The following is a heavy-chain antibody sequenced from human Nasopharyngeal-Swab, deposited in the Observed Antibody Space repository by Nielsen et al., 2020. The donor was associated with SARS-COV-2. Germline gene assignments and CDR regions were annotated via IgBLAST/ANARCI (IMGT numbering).Heavy chain of an antibody. Sequence: GESLKISCTASGFTFSDYFMSWIRQAPGKGLEWVTYISRSGSSIYYADSVKGRFTISRDNAKNSLYLQMNSLRAEDTAVYYCARDGQSRTNWFDPWGQGTMVTMSS. J-gene: IGHJ3*01. CDR2: ISRSGSSI. CDR3: ARDGQSRTNWFDP. CDR1: GFTFSDYF. D-gene: IGHD7-27*01. V-gene: IGHV3-11*04.